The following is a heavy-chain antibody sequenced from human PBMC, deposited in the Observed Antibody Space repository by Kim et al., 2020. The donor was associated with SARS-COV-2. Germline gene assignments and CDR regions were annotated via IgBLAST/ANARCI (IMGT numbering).Heavy chain of an antibody. D-gene: IGHD3-22*01. V-gene: IGHV4-59*01. J-gene: IGHJ4*02. Sequence: NPSLKSLVTISVDTSKNKFSLKLSSVTAADTAVYYCAREGEDSSGYYYGYWGQGTLVTVSS. CDR3: AREGEDSSGYYYGY.